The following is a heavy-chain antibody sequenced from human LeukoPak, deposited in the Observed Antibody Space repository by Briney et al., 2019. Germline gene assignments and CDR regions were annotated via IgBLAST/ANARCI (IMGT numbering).Heavy chain of an antibody. J-gene: IGHJ5*02. Sequence: VASVEVSCKASGYTFTGYYMHWVRQAPGQGLEWMGWINPNSGGTNYAQKFQGRVTMTRDTSISTAYMELSRLRSDDTAVYYCARARAGQYSSSWYGVNWFDPWGQGTLVTVSS. D-gene: IGHD6-13*01. CDR1: GYTFTGYY. V-gene: IGHV1-2*02. CDR3: ARARAGQYSSSWYGVNWFDP. CDR2: INPNSGGT.